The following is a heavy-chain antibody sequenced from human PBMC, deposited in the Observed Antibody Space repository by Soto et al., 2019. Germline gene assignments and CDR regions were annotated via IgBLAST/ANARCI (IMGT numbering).Heavy chain of an antibody. J-gene: IGHJ6*02. CDR2: IIPIFGTA. CDR3: ARKGAAASYYYYYGMDV. D-gene: IGHD2-2*01. Sequence: SVKVSCKASGGTFSSYAISWVRQAPGQGLEWMGGIIPIFGTANYAQKFQGRVTITADKSTSTAYMELSSLRSEDTAVHYCARKGAAASYYYYYGMDVWGQGTTVTVSS. CDR1: GGTFSSYA. V-gene: IGHV1-69*06.